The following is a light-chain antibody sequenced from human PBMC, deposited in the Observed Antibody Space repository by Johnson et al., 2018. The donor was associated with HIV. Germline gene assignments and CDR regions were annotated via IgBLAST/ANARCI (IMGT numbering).Light chain of an antibody. CDR3: GTWDSSLSPELLV. V-gene: IGLV1-51*01. CDR1: SSNIGNNY. CDR2: DNN. Sequence: QSVLTQSPSVSAAPGQKVTISCSGSSSNIGNNYVSWYQQLPGTGPKLLIYDNNKRPSGIPDRFSGSKSGTSATLGITGLQTGDEADYYCGTWDSSLSPELLVSGTGTKVTVL. J-gene: IGLJ1*01.